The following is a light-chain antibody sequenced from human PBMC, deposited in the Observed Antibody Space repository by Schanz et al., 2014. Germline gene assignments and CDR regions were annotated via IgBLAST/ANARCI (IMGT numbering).Light chain of an antibody. V-gene: IGLV2-18*02. J-gene: IGLJ1*01. CDR3: SSYTNINTPQYV. Sequence: QSALTQPPSVSGSPGQSVTISCTGTSSDVGSYNRVSWYQQPPGTAPKLMIYEVSNRPSGVPDRFSGSKSGNTASLTISGLQAEDEADYYCSSYTNINTPQYVFGTGTKVTVL. CDR2: EVS. CDR1: SSDVGSYNR.